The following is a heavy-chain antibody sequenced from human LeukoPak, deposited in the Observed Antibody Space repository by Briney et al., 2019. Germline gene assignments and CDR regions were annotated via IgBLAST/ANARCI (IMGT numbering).Heavy chain of an antibody. Sequence: PSETLSLTCTVSGGSISSYYWSWIRQPPGKGLEWIGYIYYSGSTNYNPSLKSRVTISVDTSKNQFSLKLSSVTAADTAVYYCARDRYSSGWHEGVVAFDIWGQGTIVTVSS. D-gene: IGHD6-19*01. V-gene: IGHV4-59*01. CDR1: GGSISSYY. J-gene: IGHJ3*02. CDR3: ARDRYSSGWHEGVVAFDI. CDR2: IYYSGST.